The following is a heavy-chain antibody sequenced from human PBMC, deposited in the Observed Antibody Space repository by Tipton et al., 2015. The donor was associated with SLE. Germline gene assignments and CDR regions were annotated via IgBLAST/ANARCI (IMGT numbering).Heavy chain of an antibody. J-gene: IGHJ3*02. CDR2: IYHSGNT. CDR1: GYSISSGYY. V-gene: IGHV4-38-2*01. D-gene: IGHD2-15*01. CDR3: ARHELGGGDAFDI. Sequence: TLSLTCAVSGYSISSGYYWGWLRQPPGKGLEWIGSIYHSGNTYYNPSLKSRVTISVDTSKNQFSLKLSSVTAADTAVYYCARHELGGGDAFDIWGQGTMVTVSS.